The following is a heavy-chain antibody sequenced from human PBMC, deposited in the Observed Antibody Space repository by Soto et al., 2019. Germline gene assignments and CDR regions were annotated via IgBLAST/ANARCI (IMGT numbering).Heavy chain of an antibody. D-gene: IGHD3-22*01. Sequence: SETLSLTCFISGGSFSNDYWTWIRQSPGKGLEWIGYIFHSGITDYNPSVKSRVTISIDKSRNLFSLNLTSVTAADAAVYYCARDRYFYDSRGYYRTLDSWGQGTLVTVSS. CDR2: IFHSGIT. CDR1: GGSFSNDY. V-gene: IGHV4-59*01. J-gene: IGHJ5*01. CDR3: ARDRYFYDSRGYYRTLDS.